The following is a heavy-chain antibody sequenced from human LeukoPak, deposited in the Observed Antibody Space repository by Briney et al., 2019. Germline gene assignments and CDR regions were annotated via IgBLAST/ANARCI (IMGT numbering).Heavy chain of an antibody. CDR3: ARHNPITGTTRDAFDI. J-gene: IGHJ3*02. CDR1: GGPIINSGYY. V-gene: IGHV4-39*01. CDR2: FYSSGST. D-gene: IGHD1-7*01. Sequence: PSETLSLTCTVSGGPIINSGYYWGGIRQPPGKGLGGIGSFYSSGSTYYNPSLKSRVSLSVDLFDNQLSLQLTSVTAADTAFYFCARHNPITGTTRDAFDIWGQGSMVTVSS.